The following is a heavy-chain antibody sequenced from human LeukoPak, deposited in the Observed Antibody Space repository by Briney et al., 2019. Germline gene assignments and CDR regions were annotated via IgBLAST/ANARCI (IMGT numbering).Heavy chain of an antibody. CDR1: GFTFSSYS. D-gene: IGHD6-13*01. Sequence: GGSLRLSCAASGFTFSSYSMSWVRQAPGKGLEWVANIKQDGSEKYYVDSVKGRFTISRDNAKNSLYLQMNSLRAEDMAVYYCARDGPYSSSWYYFDYWGQGTLVTVSS. V-gene: IGHV3-7*01. CDR3: ARDGPYSSSWYYFDY. J-gene: IGHJ4*02. CDR2: IKQDGSEK.